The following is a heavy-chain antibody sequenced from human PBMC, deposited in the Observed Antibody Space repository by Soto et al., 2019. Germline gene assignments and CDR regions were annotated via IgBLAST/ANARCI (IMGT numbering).Heavy chain of an antibody. CDR3: AKNYYDSSGYPFNWFAP. V-gene: IGHV1-69*06. CDR1: GGTFSSYA. Sequence: SVKVSCKASGGTFSSYAISWVRQAPGQGLEWMGGIIPIFGTANYAQKFQGRVTITADKSTSTAYMELSSLRSEDTAVYYCAKNYYDSSGYPFNWFAPGGQGTLVTVSS. CDR2: IIPIFGTA. D-gene: IGHD3-22*01. J-gene: IGHJ5*02.